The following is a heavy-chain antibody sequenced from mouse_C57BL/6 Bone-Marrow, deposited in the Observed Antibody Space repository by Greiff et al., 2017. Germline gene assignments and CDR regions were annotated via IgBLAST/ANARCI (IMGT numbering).Heavy chain of an antibody. CDR1: GFTFSDYY. CDR2: ISNGGGST. CDR3: ARRGYY. V-gene: IGHV5-12*01. Sequence: EVKLVESGGGLVQPGGSLKLSCAASGFTFSDYYMYWVRQTPEKRLEWVAYISNGGGSTYYPDTVKGRFTISRDNAKNTLYLQMSRLKSEDTAMYYCARRGYYWGQGTLVTVSA. J-gene: IGHJ3*01. D-gene: IGHD3-1*01.